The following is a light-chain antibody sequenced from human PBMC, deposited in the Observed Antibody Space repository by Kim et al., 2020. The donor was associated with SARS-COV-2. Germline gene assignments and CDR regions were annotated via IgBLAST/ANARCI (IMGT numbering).Light chain of an antibody. CDR2: DAS. CDR3: QQRSNWPPT. V-gene: IGKV3-11*01. CDR1: QSVSSS. J-gene: IGKJ4*01. Sequence: EIVLTQSPATLSLSPGERATLSCRASQSVSSSLAWYQQNPGQAPRLLIYDASNRATGIPARFSGSGSGTDFTLTISSLEPEDFAVYYCQQRSNWPPTFGGGTKLEIK.